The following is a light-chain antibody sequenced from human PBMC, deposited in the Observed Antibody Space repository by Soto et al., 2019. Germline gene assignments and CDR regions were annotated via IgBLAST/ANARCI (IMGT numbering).Light chain of an antibody. CDR1: QSLRGW. J-gene: IGKJ1*01. CDR2: DAS. V-gene: IGKV1-5*01. CDR3: PHSNSYAHA. Sequence: DIQMTQSPSTLSASVGDRVTITCRASQSLRGWLAWYQQRPGKAPKALIYDASTLASGVPSRFSGSGSGTDFTLTISSLQPDALATYYCPHSNSYAHAFGPGTKVDIK.